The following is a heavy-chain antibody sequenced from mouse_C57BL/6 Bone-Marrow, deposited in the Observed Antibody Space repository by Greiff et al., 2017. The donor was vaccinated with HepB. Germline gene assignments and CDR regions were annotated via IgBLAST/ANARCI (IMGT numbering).Heavy chain of an antibody. CDR2: IDPSDSYT. D-gene: IGHD2-4*01. CDR3: AREVYYDYDGFAY. CDR1: GYTFTSYW. Sequence: QVQLQQPGAELVMPGASVKLSCKASGYTFTSYWMHWVNQRPGQGLEWIGEIDPSDSYTNYNQKFKGKSTLTVDKSSSTAYMQLSSLTSEDSAVYYCAREVYYDYDGFAYWGQGTLVTVSA. V-gene: IGHV1-69*01. J-gene: IGHJ3*01.